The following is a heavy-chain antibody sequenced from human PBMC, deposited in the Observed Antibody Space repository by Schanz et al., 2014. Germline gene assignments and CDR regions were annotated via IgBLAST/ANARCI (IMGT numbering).Heavy chain of an antibody. CDR2: IGVDGTTT. D-gene: IGHD3-10*01. CDR3: ARIGGSVFDY. CDR1: GFTFSAYA. V-gene: IGHV3-23*04. J-gene: IGHJ4*02. Sequence: EVHLVESGGGLVQPGGSLRLSCAASGFTFSAYAMTWVRQIPGKGLEWVSVIGVDGTTTYYADSVKGRFTISRDNSKNTLYLQMNSLRAEDTAVYYCARIGGSVFDYWAQGTLVTVSS.